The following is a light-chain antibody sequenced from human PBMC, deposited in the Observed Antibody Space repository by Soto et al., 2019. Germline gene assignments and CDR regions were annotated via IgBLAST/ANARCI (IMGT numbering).Light chain of an antibody. CDR2: DVS. Sequence: QSALTQPASVSGSPRQSITISCTGTSSDVGNYNYVSWYQQHPDKAPKLMIYDVSNRPSGVSNRFSGSKSGNTASLTISGLQAEDEADYYCSSYTSSSTLRVFGTGTKLTVL. V-gene: IGLV2-14*03. J-gene: IGLJ1*01. CDR3: SSYTSSSTLRV. CDR1: SSDVGNYNY.